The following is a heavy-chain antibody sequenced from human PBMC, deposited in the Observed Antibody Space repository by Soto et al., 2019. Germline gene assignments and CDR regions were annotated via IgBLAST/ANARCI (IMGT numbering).Heavy chain of an antibody. D-gene: IGHD2-15*01. CDR3: ASSYTYCSGGSCYPKYFDY. CDR1: GYTFTSYG. Sequence: QVQLVQSGAEVKKPGASVKVSRKASGYTFTSYGISWARQAPGQGLEWMGWISAYNGNTNYAQKLQGRVTMTTDTSTSTAYMDLRSLRSDDTAVYYCASSYTYCSGGSCYPKYFDYWGQGTLVPVSS. J-gene: IGHJ4*02. CDR2: ISAYNGNT. V-gene: IGHV1-18*01.